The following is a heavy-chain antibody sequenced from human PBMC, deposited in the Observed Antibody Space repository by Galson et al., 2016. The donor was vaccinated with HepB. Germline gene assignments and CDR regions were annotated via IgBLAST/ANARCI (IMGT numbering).Heavy chain of an antibody. V-gene: IGHV3-53*01. D-gene: IGHD2-21*01. CDR3: AGEIGIANGIDV. Sequence: SLRLSCAVSGVTVTSMFMNWVRQAPGKGLEWVSVIHGVGNIYYADAVRGRFTISRDNRDNMVELQMNSLRAEDTAVYYCAGEIGIANGIDVWGQGTTVTVS. CDR2: IHGVGNI. J-gene: IGHJ6*02. CDR1: GVTVTSMF.